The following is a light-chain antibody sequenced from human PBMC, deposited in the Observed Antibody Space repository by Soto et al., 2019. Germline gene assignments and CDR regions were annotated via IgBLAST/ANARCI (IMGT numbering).Light chain of an antibody. CDR3: QQYGGVLYT. CDR1: ESISRDY. Sequence: EIVLTQSPGTLSLSPGQRATLSCRASESISRDYLAWYQQRLGQAPRLLIYGASSGATGIPDRFSGSGSGTDFTLTISRLEPEDFAIYYCQQYGGVLYTFGQGTKVDIK. J-gene: IGKJ2*01. V-gene: IGKV3-20*01. CDR2: GAS.